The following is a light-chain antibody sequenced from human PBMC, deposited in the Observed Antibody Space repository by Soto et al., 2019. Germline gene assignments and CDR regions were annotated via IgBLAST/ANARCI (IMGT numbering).Light chain of an antibody. CDR2: EVS. Sequence: QSALTQPASMSGSPGQSITISCTGTSSDVGGYNYVSWYQQHPGKAPKLIIYEVSNRPSGVSNRFSGSKSGDTASLTISGLHAEDEADYYCSSYTSSSTLYVFGTGTKVTVL. V-gene: IGLV2-14*01. CDR3: SSYTSSSTLYV. J-gene: IGLJ1*01. CDR1: SSDVGGYNY.